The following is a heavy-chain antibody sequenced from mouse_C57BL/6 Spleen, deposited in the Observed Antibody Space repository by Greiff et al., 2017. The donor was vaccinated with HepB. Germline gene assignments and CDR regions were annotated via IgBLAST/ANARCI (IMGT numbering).Heavy chain of an antibody. J-gene: IGHJ4*01. CDR3: AKCKRSMDY. V-gene: IGHV1-54*01. Sequence: QVQLQQSGAELVRPGTSVKVSCKASGYAFTNYLIEWVKQRPGQGLEWIGVINPGSGGTNYNEKVKGKATLTADKTSSTAYMQLSSLTSEESAVYFCAKCKRSMDYWGQGTSVTVSS. CDR1: GYAFTNYL. CDR2: INPGSGGT.